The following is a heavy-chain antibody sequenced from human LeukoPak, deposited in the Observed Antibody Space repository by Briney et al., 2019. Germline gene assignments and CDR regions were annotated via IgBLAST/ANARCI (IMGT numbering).Heavy chain of an antibody. CDR2: ISGSAHKI. CDR1: GITFSNYA. D-gene: IGHD5-24*01. J-gene: IGHJ3*02. CDR3: AKKRDAFDI. V-gene: IGHV3-23*01. Sequence: GGSLRLSCVASGITFSNYAVSWVRQAPEKGLDWVSVISGSAHKIRYADSVKGRSTISRDNSKNTLYLHMNSLRAEDTAMYYCAKKRDAFDIWGQGTVVAVSS.